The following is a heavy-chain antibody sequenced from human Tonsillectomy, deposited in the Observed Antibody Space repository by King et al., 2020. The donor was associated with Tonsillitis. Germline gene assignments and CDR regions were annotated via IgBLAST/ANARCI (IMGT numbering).Heavy chain of an antibody. Sequence: VQLVESGGGLIQPGGSLRLSCAASGFTVSNNYMSWVRQAPGKGLEWVSVIYSGGSTYYADSVKGRFTISRDNSKNTLFLQMNSLRAEDTAVYYWAREDPYYYDSRGAFDIWGQGTMVTVSS. V-gene: IGHV3-53*01. CDR3: AREDPYYYDSRGAFDI. CDR1: GFTVSNNY. CDR2: IYSGGST. D-gene: IGHD3-22*01. J-gene: IGHJ3*02.